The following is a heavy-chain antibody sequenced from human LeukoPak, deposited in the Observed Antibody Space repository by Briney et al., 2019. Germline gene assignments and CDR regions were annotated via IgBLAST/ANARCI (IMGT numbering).Heavy chain of an antibody. Sequence: SETLSLTCTVSGGSISSGDYYWSWIRQPPGKGLEWIGYIYYSGSTYYNPSLKSRVTISVDTSKNQFSLKLSSVTAADTAVYYCASQGGLRWLQLISPIPYYFDYWGQGTLVTVSS. CDR1: GGSISSGDYY. CDR3: ASQGGLRWLQLISPIPYYFDY. CDR2: IYYSGST. V-gene: IGHV4-30-4*08. J-gene: IGHJ4*02. D-gene: IGHD5-24*01.